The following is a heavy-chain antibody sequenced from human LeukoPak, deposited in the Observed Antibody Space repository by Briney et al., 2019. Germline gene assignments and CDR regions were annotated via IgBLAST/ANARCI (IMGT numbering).Heavy chain of an antibody. Sequence: ASVKVSCKASGDTFTSYDINWVRQATGQGLEWMGWMNPNSGNTGYAQKFQGRVTITRNTSISTAYMELSSLRSEDTAVYYCARGPRSHTNWFDPWGQGTLVTVSS. CDR2: MNPNSGNT. J-gene: IGHJ5*02. CDR1: GDTFTSYD. V-gene: IGHV1-8*03. CDR3: ARGPRSHTNWFDP.